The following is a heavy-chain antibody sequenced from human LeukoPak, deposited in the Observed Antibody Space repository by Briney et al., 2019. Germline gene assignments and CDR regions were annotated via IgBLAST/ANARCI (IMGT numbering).Heavy chain of an antibody. Sequence: QTGGSLRLSCAASGFTFSSYAMSWVRQAPGKGLEWVSGISGSGGSTYHADSVKGRFTISRDNSKNTLYLQMNSLRAEDTAVYYCAKDQYYYDSSGPYGRWGQGTLVTVSS. CDR1: GFTFSSYA. V-gene: IGHV3-23*01. J-gene: IGHJ4*02. D-gene: IGHD3-22*01. CDR2: ISGSGGST. CDR3: AKDQYYYDSSGPYGR.